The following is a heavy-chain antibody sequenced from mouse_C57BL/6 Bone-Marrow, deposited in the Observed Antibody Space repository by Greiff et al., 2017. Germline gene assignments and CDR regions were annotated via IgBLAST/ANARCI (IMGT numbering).Heavy chain of an antibody. V-gene: IGHV5-17*01. CDR2: ISSGSSTN. CDR1: GFTFSDYG. Sequence: DVMLVESGGGLVKPGGSLKLSCAASGFTFSDYGMHWVRQAPEKGLEWVAYISSGSSTNYYADTVKGRFTISRDTAKNTLFLQRTSLRAEDTAMYYCARRWPYSDYWGQGTTLTVSA. CDR3: ARRWPYSDY. J-gene: IGHJ2*01.